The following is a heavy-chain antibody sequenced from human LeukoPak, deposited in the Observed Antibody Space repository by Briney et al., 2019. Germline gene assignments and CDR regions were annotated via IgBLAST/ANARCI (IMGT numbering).Heavy chain of an antibody. J-gene: IGHJ4*02. D-gene: IGHD4-17*01. CDR2: ISGSGGST. CDR3: AKDLPNYGDYAFDY. V-gene: IGHV3-23*01. CDR1: GFTFSSYS. Sequence: GGSLRLSCAASGFTFSSYSMTWVRQAPGKGLEWVSAISGSGGSTYYADSVKGRFTISRDNSKNTLYLQMNSLRAEDTAVYYCAKDLPNYGDYAFDYWGQGTLVTVSS.